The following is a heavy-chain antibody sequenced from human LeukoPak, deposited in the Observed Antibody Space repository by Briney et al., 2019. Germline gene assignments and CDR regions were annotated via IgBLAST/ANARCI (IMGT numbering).Heavy chain of an antibody. V-gene: IGHV3-74*01. CDR1: GLTLSTYG. J-gene: IGHJ5*02. CDR2: INSDGSST. D-gene: IGHD2-15*01. Sequence: GGSLRLSCAASGLTLSTYGMSWVRQAPGKGLVWVSRINSDGSSTSYADSVKGRFTISRDNAKNTLYLQMNSLRAEDTAVYYCAAGGVAAPFDPWGQGTLVTVSS. CDR3: AAGGVAAPFDP.